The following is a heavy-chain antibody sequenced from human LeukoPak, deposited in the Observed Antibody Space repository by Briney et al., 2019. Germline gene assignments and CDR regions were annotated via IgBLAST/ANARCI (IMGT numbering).Heavy chain of an antibody. V-gene: IGHV4-59*08. CDR3: ARAVSGRFDY. D-gene: IGHD6-19*01. CDR2: IYYSGST. CDR1: GGSMSPYH. Sequence: SETLSLTCTVSGGSMSPYHWGWIRQPPEKGLEWTGYIYYSGSTNYNPSLNSRVTISVDTSKNQFSLRLSSVTAADTAIYYCARAVSGRFDYWGQGTLVTVSS. J-gene: IGHJ4*02.